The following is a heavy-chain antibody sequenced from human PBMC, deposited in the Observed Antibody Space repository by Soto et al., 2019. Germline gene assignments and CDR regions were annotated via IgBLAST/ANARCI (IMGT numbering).Heavy chain of an antibody. CDR3: ARDLNLGSFDY. CDR2: ISSSSSTI. CDR1: GVTFSSYV. V-gene: IGHV3-48*01. Sequence: VGSLRLSCAASGVTFSSYVMNWVLQAPGKGLEWVSYISSSSSTIYYADSVKGRFTISRDNAKNSLYLQMNSLRAEDTAVYYCARDLNLGSFDYWGQGTLVTVSS. J-gene: IGHJ4*02.